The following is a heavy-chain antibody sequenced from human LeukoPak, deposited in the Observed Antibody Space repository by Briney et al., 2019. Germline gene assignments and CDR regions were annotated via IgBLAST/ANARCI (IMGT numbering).Heavy chain of an antibody. J-gene: IGHJ4*02. CDR2: IYYSGST. Sequence: SETLSLTCTVSGGSISSSSYYWGWIRQPPGKGLEWIGSIYYSGSTYYNPSLKSRVTISVDTSKNQFSLKLSSVTAADTAVYYCVRGVGLDYWGQGTLVTVSS. V-gene: IGHV4-39*07. CDR3: VRGVGLDY. D-gene: IGHD1-26*01. CDR1: GGSISSSSYY.